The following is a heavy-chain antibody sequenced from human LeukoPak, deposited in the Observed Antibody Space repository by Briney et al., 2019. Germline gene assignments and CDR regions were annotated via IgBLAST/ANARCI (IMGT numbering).Heavy chain of an antibody. V-gene: IGHV4-39*01. Sequence: WVRQAPGKGLEWIGSIYYSGSTYYNPSLKSRVTISVDTSKNQFPLKLTSVTDADTAVYYCARHKFDSPPYYFDYWGQGTLVTVSS. J-gene: IGHJ4*02. D-gene: IGHD3-9*01. CDR3: ARHKFDSPPYYFDY. CDR2: IYYSGST.